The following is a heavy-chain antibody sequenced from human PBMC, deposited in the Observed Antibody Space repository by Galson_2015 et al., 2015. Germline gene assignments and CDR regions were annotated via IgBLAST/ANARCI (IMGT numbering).Heavy chain of an antibody. V-gene: IGHV1-18*01. CDR1: GYTFTSYG. Sequence: SVKVSCKASGYTFTSYGISWVRQAPGQGLEWMGWISAYNGNTNYAQKLQGRVTMTTDTSTSTAYMELRSLRSDDTAVYYCARDGEGSGSEGGIYYYYYGMDVWGQGTTVTVSS. J-gene: IGHJ6*02. CDR3: ARDGEGSGSEGGIYYYYYGMDV. D-gene: IGHD3-10*01. CDR2: ISAYNGNT.